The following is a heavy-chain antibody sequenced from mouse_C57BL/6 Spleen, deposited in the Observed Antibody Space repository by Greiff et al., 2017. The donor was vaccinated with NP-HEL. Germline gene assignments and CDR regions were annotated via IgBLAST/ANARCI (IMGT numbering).Heavy chain of an antibody. Sequence: QVQLQQSGPGLVQPSQSLSITCTVSGFSLTSYGVHWVRQSPGKGLEWLGVIWSGGSTDYNAAFISRLSISKDNSKSQVFFKMNSLQADDTAIYYCASVWDGYAMDYWGQGTSVTVSS. CDR3: ASVWDGYAMDY. CDR1: GFSLTSYG. D-gene: IGHD4-1*01. V-gene: IGHV2-2*01. CDR2: IWSGGST. J-gene: IGHJ4*01.